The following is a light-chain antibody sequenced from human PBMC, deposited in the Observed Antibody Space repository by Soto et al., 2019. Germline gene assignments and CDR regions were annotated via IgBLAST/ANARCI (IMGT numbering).Light chain of an antibody. J-gene: IGKJ4*01. CDR3: QQYESPPLS. Sequence: EIVLTQSPGTLSLSPGERATFSCRASQSVNSDYLVWFQQKPGQAPRLLIYAASIRATGIPERFIGSASGTDFTLTISRLEPEDFAVYYCQQYESPPLSFGGGTKVEIK. V-gene: IGKV3-20*01. CDR1: QSVNSDY. CDR2: AAS.